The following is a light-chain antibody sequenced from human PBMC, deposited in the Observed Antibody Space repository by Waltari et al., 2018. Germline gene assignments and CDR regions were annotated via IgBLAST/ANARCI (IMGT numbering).Light chain of an antibody. CDR3: GSYSSSRTLWV. J-gene: IGLJ3*02. Sequence: QSALTQPASVSGSPGQSITISCTGPSSDAGTYDYVSWYQQHPGNAPKLVIYDVTNRPSGVSSRFSGSKSGDTASLTISGLQAEDEADYYCGSYSSSRTLWVFGGWTKLTVL. CDR1: SSDAGTYDY. CDR2: DVT. V-gene: IGLV2-14*03.